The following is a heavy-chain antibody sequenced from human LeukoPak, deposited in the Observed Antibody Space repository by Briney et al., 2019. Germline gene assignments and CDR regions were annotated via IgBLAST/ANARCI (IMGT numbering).Heavy chain of an antibody. J-gene: IGHJ5*02. CDR3: ARVAGIAAAGSWFDP. Sequence: PSETLSLTCAIYGGSFSGYYWSWIRQPPGKGLEWIGEINHSGSTNFNPSLKSRVTISVDASKNQFSLKLNSVTAADTAVYYCARVAGIAAAGSWFDPWGQGTLVTVSS. D-gene: IGHD6-13*01. CDR2: INHSGST. V-gene: IGHV4-34*01. CDR1: GGSFSGYY.